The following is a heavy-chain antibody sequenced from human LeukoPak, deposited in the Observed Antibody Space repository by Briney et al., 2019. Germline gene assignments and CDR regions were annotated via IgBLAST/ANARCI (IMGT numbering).Heavy chain of an antibody. CDR3: VRERFGAIVEN. Sequence: GGSLRLSCAASGFTVADDRMSWVRQPPGKGLEWVSTVYGGGNTAYTDSVKGRFTISRDTSKNTLLLQMNSLRAEDTAVYFCVRERFGAIVENWGQGALVIVSS. D-gene: IGHD3-10*01. CDR2: VYGGGNT. J-gene: IGHJ4*02. V-gene: IGHV3-53*01. CDR1: GFTVADDR.